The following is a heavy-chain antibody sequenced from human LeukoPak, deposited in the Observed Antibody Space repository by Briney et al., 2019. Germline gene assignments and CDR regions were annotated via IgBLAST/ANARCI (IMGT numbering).Heavy chain of an antibody. D-gene: IGHD5-18*01. V-gene: IGHV3-23*01. J-gene: IGHJ4*02. CDR1: VYTLSNHA. CDR2: LTATGGTT. Sequence: GGSLRLSCVVSVYTLSNHARSWGHQAPAQGVERVSGLTATGGTTYYAASVRGRFIISRDNSKNTLFLEVETLRAEDTAVYYCAKDSVSWIQTYFTHWGQGTLVTVSS. CDR3: AKDSVSWIQTYFTH.